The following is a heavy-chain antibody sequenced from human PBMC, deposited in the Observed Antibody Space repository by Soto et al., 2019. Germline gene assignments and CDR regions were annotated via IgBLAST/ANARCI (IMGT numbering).Heavy chain of an antibody. CDR3: AKDQGDYYGSGIDY. D-gene: IGHD3-10*01. Sequence: GGSLRLSCAASGFTVSSNYMSWVRQAPGKGLEWVSVIYSGGSTYYADSVKGRFTISRDNSKNTLYLQMNSLRAEGTAVYYCAKDQGDYYGSGIDYWGQGTLVTVSS. J-gene: IGHJ4*02. V-gene: IGHV3-66*01. CDR2: IYSGGST. CDR1: GFTVSSNY.